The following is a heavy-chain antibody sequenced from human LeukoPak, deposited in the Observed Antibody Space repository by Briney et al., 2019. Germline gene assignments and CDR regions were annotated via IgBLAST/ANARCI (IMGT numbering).Heavy chain of an antibody. CDR2: ISSSSSYI. CDR1: GFTFSSYS. Sequence: GGSLRLSCAASGFTFSSYSMNWVRQAPGKGLEGVSSISSSSSYIYYADLVEGRFTISRDNAKNSLYLQMNSLRAEDTAVYYCLGYCSGGSSVCWGQGTLVTVSS. CDR3: LGYCSGGSSVC. D-gene: IGHD2-15*01. J-gene: IGHJ4*02. V-gene: IGHV3-21*01.